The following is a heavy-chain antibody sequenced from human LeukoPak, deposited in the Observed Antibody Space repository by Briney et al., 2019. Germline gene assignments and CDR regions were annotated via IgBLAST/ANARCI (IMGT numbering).Heavy chain of an antibody. D-gene: IGHD5-12*01. CDR1: GYTFTSYG. Sequence: GASVKVSCTASGYTFTSYGISWVRQAPGQGLEWMGWISADNGNTNYAQTLQGRVTMTTDTSTSTPYMELRSLRSDERAVYYCARVRYSGYEPLRGYYYYYMDVWGKGTTVTISS. V-gene: IGHV1-18*01. CDR2: ISADNGNT. CDR3: ARVRYSGYEPLRGYYYYYMDV. J-gene: IGHJ6*03.